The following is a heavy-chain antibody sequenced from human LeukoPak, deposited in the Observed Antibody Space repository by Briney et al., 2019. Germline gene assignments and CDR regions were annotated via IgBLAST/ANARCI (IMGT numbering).Heavy chain of an antibody. Sequence: PSVTLSLTCTVSGGSISSYYWSWIRQPPGKGLEWIGYIYYSGSTNYNPSLKSRVTISVDTSKNQFSLTLRSVTAADTAVYYCARYLGELDAFDIWGQGTMVTVSS. CDR3: ARYLGELDAFDI. J-gene: IGHJ3*02. CDR2: IYYSGST. V-gene: IGHV4-59*01. CDR1: GGSISSYY. D-gene: IGHD1-7*01.